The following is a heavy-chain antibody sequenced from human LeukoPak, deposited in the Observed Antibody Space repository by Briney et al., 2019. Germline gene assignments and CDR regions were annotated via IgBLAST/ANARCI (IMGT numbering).Heavy chain of an antibody. D-gene: IGHD3-22*01. CDR3: ARDRGYYDSSGYYSRKGFDY. J-gene: IGHJ4*02. CDR2: ITASNGNT. CDR1: GYTFTSYG. Sequence: ASVKVSCKASGYTFTSYGISWVRQAPGQGLEWMGWITASNGNTNYAQKLQGRVTMTTDTSTSTAYMELRSLRSDDTAVYYCARDRGYYDSSGYYSRKGFDYWGQGTLVTVSS. V-gene: IGHV1-18*01.